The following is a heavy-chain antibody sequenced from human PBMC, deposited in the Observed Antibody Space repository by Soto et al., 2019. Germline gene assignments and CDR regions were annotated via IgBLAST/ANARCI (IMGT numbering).Heavy chain of an antibody. CDR3: ARPSDVGLASSFEY. CDR1: GYSFTYYW. J-gene: IGHJ4*02. CDR2: IYPRDSET. Sequence: GESLKISCKASGYSFTYYWIAWVRQVPGKGLEWMGLIYPRDSETKYSPSFQGQVTISADKSITTAYLQWSSLRASDTAIYFCARPSDVGLASSFEYWGQGTQVTVSS. V-gene: IGHV5-51*01.